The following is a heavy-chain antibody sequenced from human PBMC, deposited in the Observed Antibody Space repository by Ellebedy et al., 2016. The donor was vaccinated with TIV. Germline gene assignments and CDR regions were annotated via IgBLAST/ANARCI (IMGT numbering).Heavy chain of an antibody. CDR3: ARGAYSGYGRGPYYYYGMDV. J-gene: IGHJ6*02. D-gene: IGHD5-12*01. CDR2: MNPNSGNT. CDR1: GYTFTSYD. Sequence: ASVKVSCXASGYTFTSYDINWVRQATGQGLEWMGWMNPNSGNTGYAQKFQGRVTITADESTSTAYMELSSLRSEDTAVYYCARGAYSGYGRGPYYYYGMDVWGQGTTVTVSS. V-gene: IGHV1-8*01.